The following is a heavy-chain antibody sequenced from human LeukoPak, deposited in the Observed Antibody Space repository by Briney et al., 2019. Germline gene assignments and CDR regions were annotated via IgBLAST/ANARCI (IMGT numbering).Heavy chain of an antibody. J-gene: IGHJ5*02. Sequence: SETLSLTCTVSGGAISSSSYYWGWIRQPPGKGLEWIGSIYYSGSTYYNPSLKSRVTTSEDTSKNQFSLKLSSVTAADTAVYYCASSSSGYSYGWYNWLDPRGQGTLVTVSS. CDR2: IYYSGST. V-gene: IGHV4-39*07. D-gene: IGHD5-18*01. CDR1: GGAISSSSYY. CDR3: ASSSSGYSYGWYNWLDP.